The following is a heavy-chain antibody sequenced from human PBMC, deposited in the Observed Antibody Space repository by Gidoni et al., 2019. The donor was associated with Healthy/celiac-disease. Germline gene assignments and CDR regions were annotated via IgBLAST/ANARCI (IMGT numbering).Heavy chain of an antibody. J-gene: IGHJ3*02. CDR2: ISYDGSNK. D-gene: IGHD2-2*01. CDR3: ARSGIVVVPAAFAFDI. Sequence: QVQLVESGGGVVQPGRSLRLSCAASGFTFLSHAMHWVRQAPGKGLEWVTVISYDGSNKYYADSVKGRFTISRDNSKNTLYLQMNSLRAEDTAVYYCARSGIVVVPAAFAFDIWGQGTMVTVSS. CDR1: GFTFLSHA. V-gene: IGHV3-30-3*01.